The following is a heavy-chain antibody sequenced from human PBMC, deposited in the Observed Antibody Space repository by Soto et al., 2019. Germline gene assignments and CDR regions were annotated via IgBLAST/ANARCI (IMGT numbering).Heavy chain of an antibody. Sequence: SQTLRLTCTVSGGSISNGGYCWIWNRQHPGKGLEWIGYIYYSGSTYYNPALKSRVTISVDTSKNQFSLKLSSVTAADTAVYYCARDQEQLGFDPWGQGTLVSVYS. V-gene: IGHV4-31*03. CDR2: IYYSGST. J-gene: IGHJ5*02. CDR3: ARDQEQLGFDP. CDR1: GGSISNGGYC. D-gene: IGHD6-13*01.